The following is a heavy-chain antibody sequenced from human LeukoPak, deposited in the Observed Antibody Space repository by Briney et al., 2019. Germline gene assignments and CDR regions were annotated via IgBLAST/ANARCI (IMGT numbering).Heavy chain of an antibody. V-gene: IGHV4-34*01. CDR1: GGSFSGYY. Sequence: SETLSLTCAVYGGSFSGYYWSWIRQPPGKGLEWIGEINHSGSTNYNPSLKSRVTISVDTSKNQFSLKLSSVTAADTAVYYCARGRGLKHDYGVPYGRYYYYYYGMDVWGQGTTVTVSS. CDR3: ARGRGLKHDYGVPYGRYYYYYYGMDV. CDR2: INHSGST. D-gene: IGHD4-17*01. J-gene: IGHJ6*02.